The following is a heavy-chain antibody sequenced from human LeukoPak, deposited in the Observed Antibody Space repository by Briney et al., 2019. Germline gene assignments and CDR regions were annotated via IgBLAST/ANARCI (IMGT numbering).Heavy chain of an antibody. Sequence: SETLSLTCAVYGGSFSGYYWSWIRQPPGKGLEWIGEINHSGSTNYNPSLKSRVTISVDTSKNQFSLKLSSVTAADTAVYYCARGGIGWNLLSFSDYWGQGTLVSVSS. CDR1: GGSFSGYY. CDR2: INHSGST. J-gene: IGHJ4*02. V-gene: IGHV4-34*01. CDR3: ARGGIGWNLLSFSDY. D-gene: IGHD4-23*01.